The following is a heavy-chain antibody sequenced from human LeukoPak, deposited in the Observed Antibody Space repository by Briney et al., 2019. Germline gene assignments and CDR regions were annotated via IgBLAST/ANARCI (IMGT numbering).Heavy chain of an antibody. CDR2: IWYDGSNK. V-gene: IGHV3-33*08. CDR1: GFTFSSYG. CDR3: ARDHDYGDYYYYGMDV. D-gene: IGHD4-17*01. Sequence: GGSLRLSCAASGFTFSSYGMHWVRQAPGKGLEWVAVIWYDGSNKYYADSVKGRFTISRDNPKNTLYLQMNSLRAEDTAVYYCARDHDYGDYYYYGMDVWGQGTTVTVSS. J-gene: IGHJ6*02.